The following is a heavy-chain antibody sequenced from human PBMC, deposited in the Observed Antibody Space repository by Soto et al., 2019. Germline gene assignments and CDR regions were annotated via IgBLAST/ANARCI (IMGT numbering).Heavy chain of an antibody. Sequence: DVQLLESGGGLAQRGGSLRLSCAAPGFSFSPYGMNWVRQAPGKGLEWVSYGGSGGSTYYADSVKGRFTISRDNSKNTLYLQMNSLRAEDTAVYYCVKFRGRAYHYYYMDVWGNGTTVTVSS. CDR1: GFSFSPYG. D-gene: IGHD3-16*01. CDR3: VKFRGRAYHYYYMDV. J-gene: IGHJ6*03. CDR2: YGGSGGST. V-gene: IGHV3-23*01.